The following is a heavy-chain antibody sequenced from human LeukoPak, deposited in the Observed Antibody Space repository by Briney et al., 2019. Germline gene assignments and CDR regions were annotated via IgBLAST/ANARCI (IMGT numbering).Heavy chain of an antibody. Sequence: GGSLGLSCAASGFTFSSYGMHWVRQAPGKGLEWVAVISYDGSNKYYADSVRGRFTISRDNSKNTLYLQMNSLRAEDTAVYYCAKNAYGPTSNYYYYYGMDVWGQGTTVTVSS. D-gene: IGHD4-17*01. CDR3: AKNAYGPTSNYYYYYGMDV. V-gene: IGHV3-30*18. CDR1: GFTFSSYG. CDR2: ISYDGSNK. J-gene: IGHJ6*02.